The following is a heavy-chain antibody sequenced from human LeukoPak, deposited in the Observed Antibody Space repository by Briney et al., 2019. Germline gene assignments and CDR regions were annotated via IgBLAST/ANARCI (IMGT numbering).Heavy chain of an antibody. V-gene: IGHV3-15*05. J-gene: IGHJ4*02. D-gene: IGHD1-26*01. CDR3: TILYLCGTPHSHYLDH. CDR2: IKHKSDGETT. Sequence: GGSLRLSCAASGFTLSNAWMSWVRQAPGKGLEWVGRIKHKSDGETTDYTAHVKGRFTISRDDSKSTLYLQVTSLKTEDTGIYYCTILYLCGTPHSHYLDHWGQGTMVTVSS. CDR1: GFTLSNAW.